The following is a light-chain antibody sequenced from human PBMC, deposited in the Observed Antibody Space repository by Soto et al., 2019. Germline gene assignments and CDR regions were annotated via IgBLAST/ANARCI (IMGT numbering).Light chain of an antibody. CDR2: DVT. V-gene: IGLV2-8*01. Sequence: QSALTQPPSASGSPGQSVTISCTGTSSDIGVYDYVSWYQRHPGKAPKLVIYDVTKRPSGVPDRFSGSKSGNTASLTVSGLQAEDEADYFCGSYAGTKNFVVSGGGTKLTVL. CDR3: GSYAGTKNFVV. J-gene: IGLJ2*01. CDR1: SSDIGVYDY.